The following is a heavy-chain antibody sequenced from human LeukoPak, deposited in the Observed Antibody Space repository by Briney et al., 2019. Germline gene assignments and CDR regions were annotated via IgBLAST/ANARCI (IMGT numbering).Heavy chain of an antibody. CDR2: INPNSGGT. J-gene: IGHJ6*02. Sequence: ASVKVSCKASGYTFTGYYMHWVRRAPGQGLEWMGWINPNSGGTNYAQKFQGRVTMTRDTSISTAYMELSRLRSDDTAVYYCARACLLRYFDWLSYYYYYGMDVWGQGTTVTVSS. D-gene: IGHD3-9*01. CDR3: ARACLLRYFDWLSYYYYYGMDV. V-gene: IGHV1-2*02. CDR1: GYTFTGYY.